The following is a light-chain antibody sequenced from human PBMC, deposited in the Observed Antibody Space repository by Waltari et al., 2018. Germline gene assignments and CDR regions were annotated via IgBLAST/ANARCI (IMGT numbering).Light chain of an antibody. CDR1: KSISNW. Sequence: DIQLTQSPSTLSASVGDRFTITCLASKSISNWLAWYQQKPGKAPKLLIYKASTLESGVPSRFSGSGSGTEFTLTISSLQPDDFATYYCQQYNSYSLLSFGGGTKVEIK. J-gene: IGKJ4*01. CDR2: KAS. V-gene: IGKV1-5*03. CDR3: QQYNSYSLLS.